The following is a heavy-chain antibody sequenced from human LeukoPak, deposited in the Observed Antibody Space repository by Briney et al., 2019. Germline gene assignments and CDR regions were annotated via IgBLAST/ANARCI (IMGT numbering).Heavy chain of an antibody. CDR2: MKPNSGNT. CDR1: GYTFTSYD. V-gene: IGHV1-8*03. D-gene: IGHD3-3*01. J-gene: IGHJ6*03. Sequence: ASVTVSCKASGYTFTSYDINWVRQAAGQGLEGMGWMKPNSGNTDYAHKFQGRVTITRNTSISTAYMDLSSLRSEDTAVYYCARGGGRSVATRTYYDFWSGDYYYYYLDVWGKGTTVTVSS. CDR3: ARGGGRSVATRTYYDFWSGDYYYYYLDV.